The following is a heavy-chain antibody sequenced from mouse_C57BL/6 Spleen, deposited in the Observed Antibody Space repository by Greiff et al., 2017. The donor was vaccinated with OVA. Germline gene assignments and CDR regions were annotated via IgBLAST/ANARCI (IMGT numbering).Heavy chain of an antibody. CDR3: ARSGTTVQGFAY. D-gene: IGHD1-1*01. V-gene: IGHV1-22*01. Sequence: VQLQQSGPELVKPGASVKMSCKASGYTFTDYNMHWVKQSHGKSLEWIGYINPNNGGTSYNQKFKGKATLTVNKSSSTAYMELRSLTSEDSAVYYCARSGTTVQGFAYWGQGTLVTVSA. CDR2: INPNNGGT. J-gene: IGHJ3*01. CDR1: GYTFTDYN.